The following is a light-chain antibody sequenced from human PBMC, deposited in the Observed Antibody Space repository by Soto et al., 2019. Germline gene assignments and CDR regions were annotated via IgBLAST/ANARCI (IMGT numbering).Light chain of an antibody. CDR2: AAS. V-gene: IGKV1-27*01. CDR1: QGISYY. J-gene: IGKJ3*01. Sequence: DIQMTQSPSSLSASLGDTVTITCRASQGISYYLAWYQQKPGKVPTLLIYAASTLRSGVPSRFSGSGSGTHFTLTISSLQPEDVATYYCQKYDFAPFTFGPGTKVHVK. CDR3: QKYDFAPFT.